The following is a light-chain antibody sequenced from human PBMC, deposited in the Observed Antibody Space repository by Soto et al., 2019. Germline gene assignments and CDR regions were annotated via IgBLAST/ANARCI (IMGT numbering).Light chain of an antibody. CDR2: DAS. J-gene: IGKJ5*01. Sequence: EIVLTQSPATLSLSPGERATLSCRASQSVSNYLAWYQQRPGQAPRLLIYDASNRATGIPARFSGSESGTDFTLTINSLEPEDSAVYYCQQYGRSPPFGQGTRLEIK. CDR1: QSVSNY. CDR3: QQYGRSPP. V-gene: IGKV3-11*01.